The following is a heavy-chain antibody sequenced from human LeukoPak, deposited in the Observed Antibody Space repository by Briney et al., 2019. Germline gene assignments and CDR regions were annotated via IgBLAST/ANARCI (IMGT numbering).Heavy chain of an antibody. CDR3: ARGPSPDFDY. V-gene: IGHV4-4*07. Sequence: SETLSLTCTVSGDSISSYYWSWVRKPAGKGLEWIGRIHPSGSTNYNPSLKSRVTLSVDTSKNQFSLKLSSVTAADTAVYYCARGPSPDFDYWGRGTLVTVSS. CDR2: IHPSGST. J-gene: IGHJ4*02. CDR1: GDSISSYY.